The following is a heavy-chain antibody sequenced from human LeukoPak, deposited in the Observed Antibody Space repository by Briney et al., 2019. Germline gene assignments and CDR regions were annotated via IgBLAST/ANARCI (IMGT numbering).Heavy chain of an antibody. D-gene: IGHD4-11*01. V-gene: IGHV4-59*08. J-gene: IGHJ4*02. Sequence: SETLSLTCTVSGGSITSYYWSWIRQPPGKGLEWIGYNYYNQNINYNPSLKSRVTISVDTSKNQFSLKLRYVTAADTAVYYCARYDYSYYWAFDNWGQGTLVTVST. CDR2: NYYNQNI. CDR1: GGSITSYY. CDR3: ARYDYSYYWAFDN.